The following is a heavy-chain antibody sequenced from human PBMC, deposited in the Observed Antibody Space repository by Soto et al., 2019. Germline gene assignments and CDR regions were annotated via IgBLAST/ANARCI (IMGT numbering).Heavy chain of an antibody. CDR1: GFTFDDYA. J-gene: IGHJ6*02. V-gene: IGHV3-9*01. D-gene: IGHD1-26*01. CDR2: ISWNSGSI. CDR3: AKDILVGATKTYGMDV. Sequence: PGGSLRLSCAASGFTFDDYAMHWVRQAPGKGLEWVSGISWNSGSIGYADSVKGRFTISRDNAKNSLYLQMNSLRAEDTALYYCAKDILVGATKTYGMDVWGQGTTVTVSS.